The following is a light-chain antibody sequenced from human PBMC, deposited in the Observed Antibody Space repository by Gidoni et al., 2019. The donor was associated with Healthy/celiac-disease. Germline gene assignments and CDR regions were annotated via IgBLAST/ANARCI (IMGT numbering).Light chain of an antibody. CDR3: QQYGSSRT. CDR2: GAS. V-gene: IGKV3-20*01. CDR1: QSVSSSY. Sequence: EMVLTQSPGTLSLSPGERATLSCRARQSVSSSYLAWYQQKPGQAPRLLIYGASSRATGIPDRFSGSGSGTDFTLTISRLEPEDFAVYYCQQYGSSRTFGQGTKVEI. J-gene: IGKJ1*01.